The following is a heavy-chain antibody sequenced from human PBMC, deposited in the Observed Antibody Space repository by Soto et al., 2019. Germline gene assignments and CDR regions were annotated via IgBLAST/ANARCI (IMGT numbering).Heavy chain of an antibody. J-gene: IGHJ6*02. D-gene: IGHD2-15*01. CDR3: AKGGFWVHYGMDV. CDR2: ISRSGDIT. CDR1: RSTVSAFC. Sequence: EVQLLESGGALAQPGGSLRLSCAASRSTVSAFCMNWVRQAPGQGLEWVSAISRSGDITYYADSVKGRFTNSRDNSKNTLYLEMNSLTGDDTAVYYCAKGGFWVHYGMDVWGQGTTVIVSS. V-gene: IGHV3-23*01.